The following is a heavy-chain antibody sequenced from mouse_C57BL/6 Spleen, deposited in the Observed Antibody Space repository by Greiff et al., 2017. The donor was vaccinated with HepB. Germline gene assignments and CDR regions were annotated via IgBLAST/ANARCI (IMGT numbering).Heavy chain of an antibody. CDR3: ARRLRRGYFDY. V-gene: IGHV3-1*01. CDR1: GYSITSGYD. D-gene: IGHD1-1*01. CDR2: ISYSGST. J-gene: IGHJ2*01. Sequence: DVQLQESGPGMVKPSQSLSLTCTVTGYSITSGYDWHWIRHFPGNKLEWMGYISYSGSTNYNPSLKSRISITHDTSKNHFFLKLNSVTTDDTATYSCARRLRRGYFDYWGQGTTLTVSS.